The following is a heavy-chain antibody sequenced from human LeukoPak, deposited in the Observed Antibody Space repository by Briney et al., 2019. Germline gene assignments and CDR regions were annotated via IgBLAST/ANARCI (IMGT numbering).Heavy chain of an antibody. CDR1: GGSISTYY. V-gene: IGHV4-59*08. D-gene: IGHD1-1*01. CDR3: AVNLTRHTFDI. CDR2: IYYSGST. J-gene: IGHJ3*02. Sequence: SETLSLTCTVSGGSISTYYWSWIRQSPGKGLEWIGSIYYSGSTTYNPSLKSRVTISVDTSKNQFSLELSSVTAADTAVYYCAVNLTRHTFDIWGQGTMVTVSS.